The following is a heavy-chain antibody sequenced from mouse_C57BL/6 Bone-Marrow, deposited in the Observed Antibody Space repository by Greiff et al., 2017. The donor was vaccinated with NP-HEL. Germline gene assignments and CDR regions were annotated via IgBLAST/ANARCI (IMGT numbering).Heavy chain of an antibody. V-gene: IGHV1-64*01. CDR2: IHPNSGST. Sequence: VQLQQPGAELVKPGASVKLSCKASGYTFTSYWMHWVKQRPEQGLEWIGMIHPNSGSTNYNEKFKSKATLTVDKSSSTAYMQLSSLTSEDSAVYYCARVGRLRPFAYWGQGTLVTVSA. D-gene: IGHD1-1*01. CDR3: ARVGRLRPFAY. CDR1: GYTFTSYW. J-gene: IGHJ3*01.